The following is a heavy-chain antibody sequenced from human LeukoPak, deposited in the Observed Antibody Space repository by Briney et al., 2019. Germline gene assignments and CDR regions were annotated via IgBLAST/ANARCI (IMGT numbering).Heavy chain of an antibody. CDR3: AKAVVPAAGSDY. V-gene: IGHV3-9*01. CDR2: ISWNSGSI. Sequence: GRSLRLSCAASGFTFDDYAMHWVRQAPGKGLEWVSGISWNSGSIGYADSVKGRFTISRDNAKNSLYLQMNSLRAEDTALYYCAKAVVPAAGSDYWGQGTLVTVSS. CDR1: GFTFDDYA. D-gene: IGHD2-2*01. J-gene: IGHJ4*02.